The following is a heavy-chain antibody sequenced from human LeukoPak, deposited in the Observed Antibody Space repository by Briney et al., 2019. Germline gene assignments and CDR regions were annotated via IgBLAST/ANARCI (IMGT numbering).Heavy chain of an antibody. CDR2: IKQDGSEK. V-gene: IGHV3-7*03. J-gene: IGHJ4*02. Sequence: GGSLRLSCAASGFTLSNYWMSWVCQAPGKGLEWVANIKQDGSEKYYVDSVKGRFTISRDNAENSLYLQMNSLRAEDTALFYCARVPASGNSFFDYWGQGTLVTVSS. D-gene: IGHD2-15*01. CDR3: ARVPASGNSFFDY. CDR1: GFTLSNYW.